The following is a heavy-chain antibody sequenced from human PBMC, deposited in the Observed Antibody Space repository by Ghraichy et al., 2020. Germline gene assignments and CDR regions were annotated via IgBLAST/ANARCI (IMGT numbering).Heavy chain of an antibody. J-gene: IGHJ4*02. D-gene: IGHD1-26*01. CDR3: AKSVGSGAGLDYFDY. CDR2: ITSTGGTT. Sequence: GGSLRLSCSASGFTFSSCAMSWVRQTPGKGLEWVSAITSTGGTTYYADSVKGRFTISRDNSKNTLYLQMNSLRAGDTAVYYCAKSVGSGAGLDYFDYWGQGTLVTVSS. V-gene: IGHV3-23*01. CDR1: GFTFSSCA.